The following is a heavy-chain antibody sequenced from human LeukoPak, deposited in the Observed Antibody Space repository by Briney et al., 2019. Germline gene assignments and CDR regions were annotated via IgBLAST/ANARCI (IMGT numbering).Heavy chain of an antibody. CDR2: IKAGNGDT. CDR3: ARDDCGDTCYPGGY. Sequence: ASVKVSCKASGYIFTKYVVHWVRQAPGQRPEWMGWIKAGNGDTKYSQDFQDRLTITRDTSASTVYMELSSLTSEDTALYYCARDDCGDTCYPGGYWGQGTLVTVSS. CDR1: GYIFTKYV. V-gene: IGHV1-3*01. D-gene: IGHD2-21*01. J-gene: IGHJ4*02.